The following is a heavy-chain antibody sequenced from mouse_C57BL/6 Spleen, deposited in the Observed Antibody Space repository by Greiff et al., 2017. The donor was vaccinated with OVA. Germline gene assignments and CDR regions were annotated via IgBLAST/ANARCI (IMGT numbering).Heavy chain of an antibody. V-gene: IGHV14-1*01. Sequence: EVQLQQSGAELVRPGASVKLSCTASGFNIKDYYMHWVKQRPEQGLEWIGRIDPEDGDTEYAPKFQGKATMTADTSSNTAYLQLSSLTSEDTAVYYCTTRVYYGSSYWFAYWGQGTLVTVAA. CDR2: IDPEDGDT. D-gene: IGHD1-1*01. CDR1: GFNIKDYY. CDR3: TTRVYYGSSYWFAY. J-gene: IGHJ3*01.